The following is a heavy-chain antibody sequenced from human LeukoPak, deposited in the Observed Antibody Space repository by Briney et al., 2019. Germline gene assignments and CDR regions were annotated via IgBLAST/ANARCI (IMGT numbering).Heavy chain of an antibody. CDR3: ASASSSWFDY. D-gene: IGHD6-13*01. CDR2: IYSGGST. Sequence: GGSLRLSCAASGFTVSSNYMSWVRQAPGKGLEWVSVIYSGGSTYYADSVKGRFTISRDNSRNTLYLQMNSLRAEDTAVYYCASASSSWFDYWGQGTLVTVSS. CDR1: GFTVSSNY. V-gene: IGHV3-53*01. J-gene: IGHJ4*02.